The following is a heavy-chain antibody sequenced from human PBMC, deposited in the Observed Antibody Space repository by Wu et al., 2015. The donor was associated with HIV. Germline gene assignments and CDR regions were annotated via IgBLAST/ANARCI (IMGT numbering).Heavy chain of an antibody. CDR1: GYTFTSYY. V-gene: IGHV1-46*03. Sequence: QVQLVQSGAEVKKPGASVKVSCKASGYTFTSYYMHWARQAPGQGLEWMGIINPSGGSTSYAQKFQGRVTMTRDTSTSTVYMELSSLRSEDTAVYYCARAGLNGYYDSSGYPGYFDYWGQGTLVTVSS. CDR3: ARAGLNGYYDSSGYPGYFDY. D-gene: IGHD3-22*01. J-gene: IGHJ4*02. CDR2: INPSGGST.